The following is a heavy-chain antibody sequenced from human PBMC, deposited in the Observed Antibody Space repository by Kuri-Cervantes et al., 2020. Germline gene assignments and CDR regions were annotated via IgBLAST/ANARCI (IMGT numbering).Heavy chain of an antibody. J-gene: IGHJ6*02. CDR2: IGTAGDT. D-gene: IGHD5-24*01. V-gene: IGHV3-13*01. Sequence: GGSLRLSCAASGFTFSSYDMHWVRQATGKGLEWVSAIGTAGDTYYPGSVKGRFTISRENAKNSLYLQMNSLRDEDTAVYYCATNRRWLQFPYYYGMDVWGQGTTVTVSS. CDR3: ATNRRWLQFPYYYGMDV. CDR1: GFTFSSYD.